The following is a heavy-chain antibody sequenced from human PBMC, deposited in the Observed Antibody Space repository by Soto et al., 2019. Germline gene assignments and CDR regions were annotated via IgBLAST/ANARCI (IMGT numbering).Heavy chain of an antibody. CDR2: IYPRDSDT. J-gene: IGHJ4*02. CDR3: ARQHPLDSRVWFT. Sequence: GESLKISCKVSGDSFTGFWIGWVRQMPGKGLEWLGSIYPRDSDTRYSPSFQGQVTISADKSLSTAYLQWNSLQASDTAIYYCARQHPLDSRVWFTWGQGTLVTVSS. V-gene: IGHV5-51*01. CDR1: GDSFTGFW. D-gene: IGHD6-19*01.